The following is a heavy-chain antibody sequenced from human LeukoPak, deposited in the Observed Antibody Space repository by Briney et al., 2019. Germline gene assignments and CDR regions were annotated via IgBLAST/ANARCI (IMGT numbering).Heavy chain of an antibody. CDR2: IFQSGNT. J-gene: IGHJ6*03. Sequence: SETLSLTCAVSGYSISSGYYWGWFRPPPGKGLEWIGCIFQSGNTYYNPSLKSRVSISVDTSNNHFSLKLTSVTAADSAVYYCARQGGSSSPYYYYYMDVWGKGTTVTVSS. CDR3: ARQGGSSSPYYYYYMDV. V-gene: IGHV4-38-2*01. D-gene: IGHD6-13*01. CDR1: GYSISSGYY.